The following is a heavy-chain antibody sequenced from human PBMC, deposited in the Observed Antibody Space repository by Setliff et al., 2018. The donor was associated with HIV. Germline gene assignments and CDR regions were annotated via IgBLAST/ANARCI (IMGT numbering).Heavy chain of an antibody. CDR3: ARGLKAEYYYYYYMDV. CDR2: IYYSAST. J-gene: IGHJ6*03. CDR1: GGSISSGGYY. V-gene: IGHV4-31*03. Sequence: PSETLSLTCTVSGGSISSGGYYWSWIRQHPGKGLEWIGYIYYSASTFYNPSLQSRITISIDTSKNLFSLKLSSVTAADTAVYYCARGLKAEYYYYYYMDVWGKGTTVTVSS.